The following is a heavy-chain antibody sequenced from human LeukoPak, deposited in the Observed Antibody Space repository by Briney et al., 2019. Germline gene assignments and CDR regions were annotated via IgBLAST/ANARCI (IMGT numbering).Heavy chain of an antibody. CDR3: ARGPPDYDSNGYDY. J-gene: IGHJ4*02. CDR2: IIPIFGTA. CDR1: GRTFSSYA. V-gene: IGHV1-69*05. Sequence: SVKVSCKASGRTFSSYAISWVRQAPGQGLEWMGRIIPIFGTANYAQKFQGRVTITTDESTSTAYMALSSLRSEDTAVYYCARGPPDYDSNGYDYWGQGNLVTVSS. D-gene: IGHD3-22*01.